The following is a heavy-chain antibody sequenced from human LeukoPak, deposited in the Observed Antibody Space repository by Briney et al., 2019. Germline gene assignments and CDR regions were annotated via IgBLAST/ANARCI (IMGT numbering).Heavy chain of an antibody. V-gene: IGHV3-30*04. CDR3: ARDIVVVPAMRYYYYGMDV. J-gene: IGHJ6*02. D-gene: IGHD2-2*01. CDR1: GFTFSSYA. CDR2: ISYDGSNK. Sequence: PGRSLRLSCAASGFTFSSYAMHWVRQAPGKGLEGVAVISYDGSNKYYADSVKGRFTISRDNSKNTLYLQMNSLRAEDTAVYYCARDIVVVPAMRYYYYGMDVWGQGTTVTVSS.